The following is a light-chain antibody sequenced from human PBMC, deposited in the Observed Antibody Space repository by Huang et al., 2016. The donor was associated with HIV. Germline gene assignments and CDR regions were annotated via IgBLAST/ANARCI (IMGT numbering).Light chain of an antibody. CDR3: QQYNNWPPVT. CDR1: QSVSSN. CDR2: GAS. J-gene: IGKJ2*01. V-gene: IGKV3D-15*01. Sequence: EVVMTQSPATLSVSPGERATLSCRASQSVSSNLAWYQQEPGQAPRLLIYGASTRAAGIPARFSGSGSGTEVTLTISSLQSEDFAVYYCQQYNNWPPVTFGQGTKLEIK.